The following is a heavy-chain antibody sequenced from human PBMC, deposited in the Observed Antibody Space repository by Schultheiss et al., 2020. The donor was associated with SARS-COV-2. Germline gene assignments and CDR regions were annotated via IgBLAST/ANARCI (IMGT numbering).Heavy chain of an antibody. CDR2: INHSGST. CDR3: ARNRGLFAQQLVLDFDY. J-gene: IGHJ4*02. CDR1: GGSFSGYY. Sequence: SETLSLTCAVYGGSFSGYYWSWIRQPPGKGLEWIGEINHSGSTNYNPSLKSRVTISVDTSKNQFSLKLSSVTAADTAVYYCARNRGLFAQQLVLDFDYWGQGTLVTVSS. D-gene: IGHD6-13*01. V-gene: IGHV4-34*01.